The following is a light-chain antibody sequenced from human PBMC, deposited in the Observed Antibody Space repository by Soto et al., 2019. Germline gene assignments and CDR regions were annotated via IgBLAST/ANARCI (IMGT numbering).Light chain of an antibody. CDR3: QQYDNLPT. CDR2: AAS. V-gene: IGKV1-33*01. J-gene: IGKJ2*01. CDR1: QDISNY. Sequence: DIQMTQSPSSLSASVGDRVTITCQASQDISNYLNWYQQKPGKAPKLLIYAASNLETGVPSRFIGSGSGTDFTCTISSLQPEDIATYYCQQYDNLPTFGQGTKLEIK.